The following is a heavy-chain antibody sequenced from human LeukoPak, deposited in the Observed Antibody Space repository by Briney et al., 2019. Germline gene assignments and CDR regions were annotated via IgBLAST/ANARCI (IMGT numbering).Heavy chain of an antibody. CDR2: INLNSGGT. V-gene: IGHV1-2*02. J-gene: IGHJ4*02. CDR1: GYTFTGYY. Sequence: VASVKVSCKASGYTFTGYYMHWVRQAPGQGLEWLAWINLNSGGTNYAQKFQGRVTMTRDTSISTAYMELSRLKSDDTAVYYCARGASYYYGSSGYSNFDYWGQGTLVTVSS. D-gene: IGHD3-22*01. CDR3: ARGASYYYGSSGYSNFDY.